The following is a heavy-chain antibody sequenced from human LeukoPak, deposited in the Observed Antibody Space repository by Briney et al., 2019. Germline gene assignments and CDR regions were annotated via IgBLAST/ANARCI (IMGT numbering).Heavy chain of an antibody. CDR1: GFTFSSYE. Sequence: GGSLRLSCAASGFTFSSYEMNWVRQAPTRGLVWVSRISHDGSSTNYADSVKGRFTISRDNTKNTLYLQMNSLRADDTAVYYCARVSGGAFDVWGQGTLVTVSS. V-gene: IGHV3-74*01. D-gene: IGHD2-15*01. J-gene: IGHJ3*01. CDR3: ARVSGGAFDV. CDR2: ISHDGSST.